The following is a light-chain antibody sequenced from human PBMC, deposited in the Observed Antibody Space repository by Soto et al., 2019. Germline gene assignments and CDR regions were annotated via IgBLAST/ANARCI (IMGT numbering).Light chain of an antibody. CDR3: RQYSASPT. CDR1: QSVGTT. Sequence: EIFMTQSPATLSVSPGEKVILSCRASQSVGTTLAWYQQKPGQAPSLLIRGASTKATGVPARFSGSGSGTEFTLTISSLQSEDFAIYCCRQYSASPTFGGGTTLEIK. J-gene: IGKJ4*02. V-gene: IGKV3-15*01. CDR2: GAS.